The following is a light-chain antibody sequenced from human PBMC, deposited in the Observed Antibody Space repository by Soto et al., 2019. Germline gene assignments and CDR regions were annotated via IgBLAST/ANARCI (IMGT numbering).Light chain of an antibody. V-gene: IGLV2-14*01. CDR1: SGDIGDYNY. J-gene: IGLJ1*01. Sequence: QSALTQPASVSRSPGQSITISCVGTSGDIGDYNYVSWYQQHPGKVPKVIIYDVSNRPSGVSYRFSGTKSGNTASLTVSGLQAEDEADYYCCSYTRSGTLIFGTGTQLTVL. CDR2: DVS. CDR3: CSYTRSGTLI.